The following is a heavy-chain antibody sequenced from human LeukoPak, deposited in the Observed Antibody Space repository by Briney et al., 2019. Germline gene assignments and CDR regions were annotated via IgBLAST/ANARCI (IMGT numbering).Heavy chain of an antibody. Sequence: GGSLRLSCAASEFTVSSNYMSWVRQAPGKGLEWVSVIYSGGSTYYADSVKGRFTISRDNSKNTLYLQMNSLRAEDTAVYYCAKEIMETTYFDYWGQGTLVTVSS. CDR1: EFTVSSNY. CDR2: IYSGGST. J-gene: IGHJ4*02. D-gene: IGHD3-16*01. CDR3: AKEIMETTYFDY. V-gene: IGHV3-53*01.